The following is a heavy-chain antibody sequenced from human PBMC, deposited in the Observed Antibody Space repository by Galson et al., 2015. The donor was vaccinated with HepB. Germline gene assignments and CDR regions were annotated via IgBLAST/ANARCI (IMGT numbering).Heavy chain of an antibody. CDR1: GGSISSYY. CDR2: IYYSGST. V-gene: IGHV4-59*01. CDR3: ARAPLDYFDY. Sequence: TLSLTCTVSGGSISSYYWSWIRQPPGKGLEWIGYIYYSGSTNYNPSLKSRVTISVDTSKNQFSLKLSSVTAADTAVYYCARAPLDYFDYWGQGTLVTVSS. J-gene: IGHJ4*02.